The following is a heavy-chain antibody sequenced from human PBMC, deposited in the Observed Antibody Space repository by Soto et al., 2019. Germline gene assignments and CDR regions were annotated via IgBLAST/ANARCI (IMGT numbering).Heavy chain of an antibody. CDR1: GYSFTSYW. Sequence: GESLKISCKGSGYSFTSYWIGWVRQMPGKGLEWMGIIYPGDSDTRYSPSFQGQVTISADKSISTAYLQWSSLKASDPAMFFFARPAIAGAKRDYWGQGTLVTVSS. J-gene: IGHJ4*02. CDR3: ARPAIAGAKRDY. CDR2: IYPGDSDT. D-gene: IGHD2-21*01. V-gene: IGHV5-51*01.